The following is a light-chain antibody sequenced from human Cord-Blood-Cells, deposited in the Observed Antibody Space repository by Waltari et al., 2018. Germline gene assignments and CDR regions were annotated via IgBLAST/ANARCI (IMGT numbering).Light chain of an antibody. CDR1: SSDAGRYNL. J-gene: IGLJ3*02. Sequence: ALTPPAAVTGSPGPSITIFCTGLSSDAGRYNLVAWYQQHPGKAPKLMIYEVSKRPSGVANRFSGSKSGNTASRTISGCQAEDEADYYCGSYAGSWVFGGGTKLTVL. V-gene: IGLV2-23*02. CDR3: GSYAGSWV. CDR2: EVS.